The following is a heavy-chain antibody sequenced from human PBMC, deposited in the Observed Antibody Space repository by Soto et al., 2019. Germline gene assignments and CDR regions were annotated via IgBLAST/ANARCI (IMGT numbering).Heavy chain of an antibody. CDR2: RSPDDSDI. CDR3: VRASNHFDWFPEAFDV. J-gene: IGHJ3*01. D-gene: IGHD3-9*01. Sequence: GESLKSSCHGSGYSFRDYWIGWVRQMPGKGLEWMVIRSPDDSDIIYSPSFQGQVTISADRSISTAYLQWRSLKASDTAMYYCVRASNHFDWFPEAFDVWGQGTMVTVSS. V-gene: IGHV5-51*01. CDR1: GYSFRDYW.